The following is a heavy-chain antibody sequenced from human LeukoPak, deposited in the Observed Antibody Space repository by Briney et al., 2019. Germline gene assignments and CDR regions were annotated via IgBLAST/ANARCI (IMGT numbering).Heavy chain of an antibody. CDR2: IYTSGST. CDR3: ARGTGYSSSWSNYYYYGMDV. V-gene: IGHV4-4*07. J-gene: IGHJ6*02. D-gene: IGHD6-13*01. Sequence: SETLSLTCTVSGGSISSYYWSWIRQPAGKGLEWIWRIYTSGSTNYNPSLKSRVTMSVDTSKNQFSLKLSSVTAADTAVYYCARGTGYSSSWSNYYYYGMDVWGQGTTVTVSS. CDR1: GGSISSYY.